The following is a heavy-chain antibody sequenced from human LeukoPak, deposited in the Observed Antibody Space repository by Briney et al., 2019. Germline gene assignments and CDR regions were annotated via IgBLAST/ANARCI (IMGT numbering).Heavy chain of an antibody. CDR1: GGTFSSYA. V-gene: IGHV1-69*04. CDR2: IIPILGIA. D-gene: IGHD6-13*01. Sequence: SSVKVSCKASGGTFSSYAISWVRQAPGQGLEWMGRIIPILGIANYAQKFQGRVTITADKSTSTAYMELSSLRSEDTAVYYCARDRSSSWPLYYFDYWGQGTLVTVSS. CDR3: ARDRSSSWPLYYFDY. J-gene: IGHJ4*02.